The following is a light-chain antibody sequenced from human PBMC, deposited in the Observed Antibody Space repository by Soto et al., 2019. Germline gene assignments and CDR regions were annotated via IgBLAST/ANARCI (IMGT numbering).Light chain of an antibody. V-gene: IGLV7-43*01. CDR3: LLYYGGTQPWV. CDR1: TGAVTSGYY. CDR2: STN. Sequence: QAVVTQEPSLTVSPGGTVTLTCASSTGAVTSGYYPNWFQQKPGQAPRPLIYSTNYKHSWTPARFSGTLLGDKAALTLSGVQPEDEAEYYCLLYYGGTQPWVFGGGTKLTVL. J-gene: IGLJ3*02.